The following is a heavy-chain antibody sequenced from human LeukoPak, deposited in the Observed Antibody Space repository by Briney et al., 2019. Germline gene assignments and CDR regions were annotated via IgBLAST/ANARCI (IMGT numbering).Heavy chain of an antibody. CDR2: MNPNSGNT. V-gene: IGHV1-8*01. CDR3: ARGERSSFGGNYMDV. D-gene: IGHD3-10*01. Sequence: ASVKVSCKASGYTFTRYDINWVRQATGQGLEWMGWMNPNSGNTGYAQKFQGRVTMTRNTSISTAYMELSSLRSEDTAVYYCARGERSSFGGNYMDVWGKGTTVTVSS. J-gene: IGHJ6*03. CDR1: GYTFTRYD.